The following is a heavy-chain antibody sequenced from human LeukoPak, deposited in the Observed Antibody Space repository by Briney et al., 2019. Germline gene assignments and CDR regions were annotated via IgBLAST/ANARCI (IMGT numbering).Heavy chain of an antibody. V-gene: IGHV3-30*04. J-gene: IGHJ4*02. CDR1: GFTFSSYA. CDR2: ISYDGSNK. Sequence: PGRSLRLSCAASGFTFSSYAMHWVRQAPGKGLEWVAVISYDGSNKYYADSVKGRFTISRENSKNTLYLQMNSLRAEDTAVYYCARDGERDRNTALDYWGQGTLVTVSS. CDR3: ARDGERDRNTALDY. D-gene: IGHD5-18*01.